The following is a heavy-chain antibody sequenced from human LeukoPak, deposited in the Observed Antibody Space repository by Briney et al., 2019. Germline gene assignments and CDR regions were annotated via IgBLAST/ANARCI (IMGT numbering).Heavy chain of an antibody. V-gene: IGHV3-20*04. Sequence: GGSLRLSCAASGFTFDDYGMNWVRQPPGKGLEWVSGINWNGGSTGYADSVKGRFTISRDKAKNSLYLQMNSLRAEDTAFYYCARRYSGYDYMDYWGQGTLVTVSS. J-gene: IGHJ4*02. CDR2: INWNGGST. CDR1: GFTFDDYG. D-gene: IGHD5-12*01. CDR3: ARRYSGYDYMDY.